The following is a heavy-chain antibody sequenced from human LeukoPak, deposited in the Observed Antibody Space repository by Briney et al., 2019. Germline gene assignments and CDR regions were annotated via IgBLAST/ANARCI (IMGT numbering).Heavy chain of an antibody. J-gene: IGHJ4*02. V-gene: IGHV3-7*01. Sequence: PGGSLSLFCAASGFTFSRHWMGWARQAPGGGLEWVANIKQDASQYYVDSVRGRFIISRDNDKNSLSLRMNSLRLEDTAVYYCARGPDFGDRLDYFDYWGQGTLVTVSS. CDR3: ARGPDFGDRLDYFDY. D-gene: IGHD4-17*01. CDR2: IKQDASQ. CDR1: GFTFSRHW.